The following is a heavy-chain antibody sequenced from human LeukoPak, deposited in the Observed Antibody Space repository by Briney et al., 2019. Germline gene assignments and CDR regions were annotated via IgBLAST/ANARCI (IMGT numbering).Heavy chain of an antibody. V-gene: IGHV3-33*01. CDR2: IWYDGSNK. Sequence: GSLRLSCAASGFTFSSYGMHWVRQAPGKGLEWVAVIWYDGSNKYYADSVKGRFTISRDNSKNTLYLQMNSLRAEDTAVYYCGRVEDYGGNVDYWGQGTLVTVSS. D-gene: IGHD4-23*01. J-gene: IGHJ4*02. CDR3: GRVEDYGGNVDY. CDR1: GFTFSSYG.